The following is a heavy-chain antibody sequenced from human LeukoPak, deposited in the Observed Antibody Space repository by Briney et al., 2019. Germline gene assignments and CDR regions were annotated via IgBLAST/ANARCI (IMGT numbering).Heavy chain of an antibody. D-gene: IGHD2-2*01. CDR3: ARADSSTWASYYYYGMDV. CDR1: GDSISSYY. V-gene: IGHV4-59*01. CDR2: IYYSGST. Sequence: SETLSLTCTVSGDSISSYYWSWIRQPPGKGLEWIGYIYYSGSTNYNPSLKSRVTISVDTSKNQFSLKLSSVTAADTAVYYCARADSSTWASYYYYGMDVWGQGTTVTVSS. J-gene: IGHJ6*02.